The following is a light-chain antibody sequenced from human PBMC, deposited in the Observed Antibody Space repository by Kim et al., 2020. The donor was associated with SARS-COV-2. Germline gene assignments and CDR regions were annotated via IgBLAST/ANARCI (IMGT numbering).Light chain of an antibody. J-gene: IGLJ3*02. Sequence: QSALTQPASVSGSPGQSITISCTGTSSDVGGYNYVSWYQQHPGKAPKLMIYDVSKRPSGVSNRFSGSKSGNTASLTISGLQAEDEADYYCSSYTSGSLGVFGGGTKLTVL. CDR3: SSYTSGSLGV. V-gene: IGLV2-14*01. CDR2: DVS. CDR1: SSDVGGYNY.